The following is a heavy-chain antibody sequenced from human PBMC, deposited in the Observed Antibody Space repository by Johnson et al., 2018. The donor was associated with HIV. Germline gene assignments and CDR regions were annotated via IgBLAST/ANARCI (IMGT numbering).Heavy chain of an antibody. V-gene: IGHV3-30*03. Sequence: QVQLVESGGGVVRPGGSLRLSCVVSGFKFDDYGMNWVRQAPGKGLEWVAVISYDGSNKYYADSVKGRFPISRDNSKNTLYLQMNSLSAEDTAVYYCARDGRITGTKDAFDIWGQGTMVTVSS. CDR2: ISYDGSNK. CDR3: ARDGRITGTKDAFDI. CDR1: GFKFDDYG. D-gene: IGHD1-7*01. J-gene: IGHJ3*02.